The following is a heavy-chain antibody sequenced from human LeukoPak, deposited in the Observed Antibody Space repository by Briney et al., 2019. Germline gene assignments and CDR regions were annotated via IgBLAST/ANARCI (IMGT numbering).Heavy chain of an antibody. CDR1: GYTVTSYG. D-gene: IGHD3-16*01. CDR3: ARDRAYVFDY. CDR2: ISAYNGNT. J-gene: IGHJ4*02. V-gene: IGHV1-18*01. Sequence: GASVKVSCKASGYTVTSYGISGVRQAPGQGGEGMGWISAYNGNTNYAQTLQGRVTITTDTSTSTAYMELRSLRSDDTAVYYCARDRAYVFDYWGQGTLVTVSS.